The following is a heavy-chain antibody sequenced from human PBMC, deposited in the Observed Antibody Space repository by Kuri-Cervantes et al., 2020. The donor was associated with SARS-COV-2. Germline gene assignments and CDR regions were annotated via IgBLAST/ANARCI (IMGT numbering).Heavy chain of an antibody. D-gene: IGHD3-22*01. Sequence: GGSLRLSCAASGFTFSSYAMSWARQVPGKGLEWVSAISGSGGSTYYADSVKGRFTISRDNSKNTLYLQMNSLRAEDTAVYYCTTDPSPPYYYDSSGYSGYWGQGTLVTVSS. CDR1: GFTFSSYA. V-gene: IGHV3-23*01. CDR3: TTDPSPPYYYDSSGYSGY. J-gene: IGHJ4*02. CDR2: ISGSGGST.